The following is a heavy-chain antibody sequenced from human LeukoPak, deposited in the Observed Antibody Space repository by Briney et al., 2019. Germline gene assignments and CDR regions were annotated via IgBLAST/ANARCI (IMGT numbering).Heavy chain of an antibody. CDR2: ISAYNGNT. CDR1: GYTFTSYG. J-gene: IGHJ6*04. V-gene: IGHV1-18*04. Sequence: ASVTVSCKASGYTFTSYGISWVRQAPGQGLEWMGWISAYNGNTNYAQKLQGRVTMTTDTSTSTAYMELRSLRSDDTAVYYCARGHVVAATLGMFPNYYYYGMGVWGKGTTVTVSS. CDR3: ARGHVVAATLGMFPNYYYYGMGV. D-gene: IGHD2-15*01.